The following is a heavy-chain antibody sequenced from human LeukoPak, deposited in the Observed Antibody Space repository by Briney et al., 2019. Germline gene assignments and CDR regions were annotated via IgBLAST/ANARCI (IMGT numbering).Heavy chain of an antibody. CDR3: ARGLNDSWTGENY. Sequence: TSETLSLTCAVYGGSFSGYYWSWIRQPPGKGLEWIGEINHSGSTNYNPSLKSRVTISLDTSKSQFSLKVRYVTAADTAVYYCARGLNDSWTGENYWGQGTLVTVSS. V-gene: IGHV4-34*01. J-gene: IGHJ4*02. CDR2: INHSGST. D-gene: IGHD3-3*01. CDR1: GGSFSGYY.